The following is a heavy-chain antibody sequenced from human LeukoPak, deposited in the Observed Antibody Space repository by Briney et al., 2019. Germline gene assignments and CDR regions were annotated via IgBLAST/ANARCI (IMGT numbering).Heavy chain of an antibody. CDR1: GFTFSSYA. Sequence: GGSLRLSCAASGFTFSSYAMSWVRQAPGKGLEWVSAISGSGGSTYYADSVKGRFTISRDNSKNTLYLQMNSLRAEDTAVYYCAKSGPLVSRFLEWLLSVDYWGQGTLVTVSS. CDR3: AKSGPLVSRFLEWLLSVDY. D-gene: IGHD3-3*01. V-gene: IGHV3-23*01. J-gene: IGHJ4*02. CDR2: ISGSGGST.